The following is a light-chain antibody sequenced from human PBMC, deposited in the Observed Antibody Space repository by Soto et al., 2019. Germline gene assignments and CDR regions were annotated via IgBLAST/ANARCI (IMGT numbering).Light chain of an antibody. CDR1: QSIFNNY. CDR3: QQYGGPPFT. V-gene: IGKV3-20*01. Sequence: EIVLTQSPGTLSLSPRERATLSCRASQSIFNNYLAWYQQKPGQAPRLLVYGASFRTTGIPDRFSGSGSGTTFTLTISKLEPEDFAVYYCQQYGGPPFTFAQGTRLEIK. CDR2: GAS. J-gene: IGKJ2*01.